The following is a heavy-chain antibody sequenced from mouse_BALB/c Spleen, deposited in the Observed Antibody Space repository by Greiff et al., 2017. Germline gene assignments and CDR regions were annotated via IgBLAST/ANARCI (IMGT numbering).Heavy chain of an antibody. V-gene: IGHV7-3*02. Sequence: EVKVVESGGGLVQPGGSLRLSCATSGFTFTDYYMSWVRQPPGKALEWLGFIRNKANGYTTEYSASVKGRFTISRDNSQSILYLQMNTLRAEDSATYYCARDRGFGYFDVWGAGTTVTVSS. J-gene: IGHJ1*01. CDR2: IRNKANGYTT. CDR3: ARDRGFGYFDV. CDR1: GFTFTDYY.